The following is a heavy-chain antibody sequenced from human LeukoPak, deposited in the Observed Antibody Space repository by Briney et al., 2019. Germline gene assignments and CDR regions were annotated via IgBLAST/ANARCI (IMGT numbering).Heavy chain of an antibody. CDR3: AKQAAPESPVNY. CDR2: ISGSGGST. V-gene: IGHV3-23*01. CDR1: GFTFSSYA. J-gene: IGHJ4*02. Sequence: GGSLRLSCAASGFTFSSYAMSWVRQAPGKGLEWVSAISGSGGSTYYVDSVKGRFTISRDNSENTLYLQMNSLRVEDTAVYYCAKQAAPESPVNYWGQGTLVTVSS. D-gene: IGHD6-25*01.